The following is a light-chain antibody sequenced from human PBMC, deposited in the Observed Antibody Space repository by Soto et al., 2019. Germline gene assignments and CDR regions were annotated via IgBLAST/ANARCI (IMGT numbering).Light chain of an antibody. J-gene: IGKJ4*01. Sequence: IVLTQSPATLSLSPGERATLSCRASQSVRNYLAWYQQKPGQAPRLLIYSASNRATGIPARFSGSGSGTDFTLTISSLEPEDFAAYYCQQRSNWPPTFGGGTKVEIK. CDR1: QSVRNY. CDR2: SAS. CDR3: QQRSNWPPT. V-gene: IGKV3-11*01.